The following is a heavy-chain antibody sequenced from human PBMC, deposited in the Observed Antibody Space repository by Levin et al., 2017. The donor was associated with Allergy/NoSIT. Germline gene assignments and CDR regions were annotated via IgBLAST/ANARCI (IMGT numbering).Heavy chain of an antibody. CDR3: ARASEGGYSGYDDDKAFDY. CDR2: TYYRSKWYN. CDR1: GDSVSSNSAA. V-gene: IGHV6-1*01. J-gene: IGHJ4*02. Sequence: SETLSLTCAISGDSVSSNSAAWNWIRQSPSRGLEWLGRTYYRSKWYNDYAVSVKSRITINPDTSKNQFSLQLNSVTPEDTAVYYCARASEGGYSGYDDDKAFDYWGQGTLVTVSS. D-gene: IGHD5-12*01.